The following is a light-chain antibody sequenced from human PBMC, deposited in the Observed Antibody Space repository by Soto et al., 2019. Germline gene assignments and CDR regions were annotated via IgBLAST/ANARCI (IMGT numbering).Light chain of an antibody. CDR2: RDN. J-gene: IGLJ3*02. Sequence: QSVLTQPPSASGTPGQRVTIFCSGSRSNIGSNPVQWYQQFPGTAPKLLIYRDNQRPSGVSDRFSGSKSGTSASLAISGLQSEDEADYHCATWEDTLYGPVFGGGTKVTVL. V-gene: IGLV1-44*01. CDR1: RSNIGSNP. CDR3: ATWEDTLYGPV.